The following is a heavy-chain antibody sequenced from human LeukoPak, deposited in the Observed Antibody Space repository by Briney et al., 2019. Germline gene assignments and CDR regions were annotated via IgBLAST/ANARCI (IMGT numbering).Heavy chain of an antibody. CDR3: AKWARYCTNGVCYYFDY. Sequence: GGSLRLSCAASGFTFSSYGMHWVRQAPGKGLEWVAFIRYDGSIIYHTDSVKGRFTISRDNSKNSLSLQMNSLRAEDTAVYYCAKWARYCTNGVCYYFDYWGQGTLVTVSS. CDR1: GFTFSSYG. V-gene: IGHV3-30*02. CDR2: IRYDGSII. J-gene: IGHJ4*02. D-gene: IGHD2-8*01.